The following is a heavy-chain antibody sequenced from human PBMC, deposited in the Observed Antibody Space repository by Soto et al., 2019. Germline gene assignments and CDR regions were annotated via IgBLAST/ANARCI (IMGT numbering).Heavy chain of an antibody. CDR2: ISSSNNYI. J-gene: IGHJ6*03. CDR1: GFTISSYS. V-gene: IGHV3-21*01. Sequence: EVQLVDSGSGLVKTGGSLRLSCAASGFTISSYSMNWVRQAPGKGLEWVSSISSSNNYIYYADSVKGRFTSSRDNANQSLYLKMNSSSAVAMAVYHCAKFLNYYYHTDVWSKGTTDTVSS. CDR3: AKFLNYYYHTDV.